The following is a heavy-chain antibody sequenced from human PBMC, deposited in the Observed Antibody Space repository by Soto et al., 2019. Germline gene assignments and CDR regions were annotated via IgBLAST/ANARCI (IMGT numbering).Heavy chain of an antibody. D-gene: IGHD3-22*01. V-gene: IGHV3-30*18. CDR3: AKDLRTPGPFYYDSSGYLPRDS. CDR2: ISYDGINK. CDR1: GFTFSSYG. J-gene: IGHJ5*01. Sequence: QVQLVESGGGVVQPGRSLRLSCAASGFTFSSYGIRWVRQAPGKGLEWVAVISYDGINKYYTDSVKGRFTISRDNSKNTLFLLMNSLRADDTAVYYCAKDLRTPGPFYYDSSGYLPRDSWGHGTLVTVSS.